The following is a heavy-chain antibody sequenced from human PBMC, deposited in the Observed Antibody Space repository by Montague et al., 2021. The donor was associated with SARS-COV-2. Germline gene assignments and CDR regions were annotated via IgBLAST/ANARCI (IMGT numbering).Heavy chain of an antibody. J-gene: IGHJ4*02. Sequence: SETLSLTCSVSGGSFSSGDSYWGWLRRAPGKGLEWIGDLHYAGSAYYXSSLRSRVTISADTSKNQFSLKLNSVTAADTAVYYCVATYNGNWYYFDYWGQGTLVTVSS. D-gene: IGHD6-13*01. CDR1: GGSFSSGDSY. CDR3: VATYNGNWYYFDY. V-gene: IGHV4-39*01. CDR2: LHYAGSA.